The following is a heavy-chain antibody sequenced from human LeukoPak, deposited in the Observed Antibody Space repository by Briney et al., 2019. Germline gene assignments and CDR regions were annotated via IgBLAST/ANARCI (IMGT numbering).Heavy chain of an antibody. V-gene: IGHV4-4*02. CDR3: ARRAVAGTSFEDY. CDR1: GGSISSTNW. Sequence: SSETLSLTCAVSGGSISSTNWWSWVRQPPGKGLEWIGEIYHSGSTNYNPSLRSRITISVDTSKNQFSLKLSSVTAADTAVYYCARRAVAGTSFEDYWGQGTLVTVSS. D-gene: IGHD6-19*01. J-gene: IGHJ4*02. CDR2: IYHSGST.